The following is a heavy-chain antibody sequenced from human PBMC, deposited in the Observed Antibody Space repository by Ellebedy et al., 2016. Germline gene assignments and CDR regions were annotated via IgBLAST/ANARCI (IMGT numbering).Heavy chain of an antibody. CDR3: AREAPPIDGDSDWFDL. D-gene: IGHD4-17*01. J-gene: IGHJ5*02. V-gene: IGHV1-2*02. CDR2: INPKSGGT. Sequence: ASVKVSCKVSGYTFTGSYMHWVRQAPGQGLEWRGWINPKSGGTSYAKKFQGRVTMTRDTSISTAYMDLSRRRSDDTAVYYCAREAPPIDGDSDWFDLWGQGTLVTVSS. CDR1: GYTFTGSY.